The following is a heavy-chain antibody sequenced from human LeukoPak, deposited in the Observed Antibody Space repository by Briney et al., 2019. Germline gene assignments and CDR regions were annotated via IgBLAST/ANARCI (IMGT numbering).Heavy chain of an antibody. CDR3: AREFDFWSGYLDY. CDR1: GGTFSSYT. Sequence: KPLSSGKVSRKASGGTFSSYTINWVRKAPGQGLEWMGRIIPILGIANYAQKFQGRVTITADKSTSTAYMELSSLRSEDTAVYYCAREFDFWSGYLDYWGQGTLVTVSS. J-gene: IGHJ4*02. V-gene: IGHV1-69*04. D-gene: IGHD3-3*01. CDR2: IIPILGIA.